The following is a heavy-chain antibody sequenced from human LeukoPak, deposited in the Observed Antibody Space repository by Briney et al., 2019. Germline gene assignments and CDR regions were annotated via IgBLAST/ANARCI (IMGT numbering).Heavy chain of an antibody. CDR3: ARYGSGSTWFDP. V-gene: IGHV4-34*01. J-gene: IGHJ5*02. CDR2: INHSGST. Sequence: PSETLSLTCAVYGGSFSGYYWSWIRQPPGKGLEWIGEINHSGSTYYSPSLKSRVTISVDTSKNQFFLKLSSVTAADTAVYYCARYGSGSTWFDPWGQGTLVTVSS. CDR1: GGSFSGYY. D-gene: IGHD3-10*01.